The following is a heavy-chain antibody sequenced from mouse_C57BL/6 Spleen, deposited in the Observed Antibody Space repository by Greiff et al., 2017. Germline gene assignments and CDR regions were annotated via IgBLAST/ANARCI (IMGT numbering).Heavy chain of an antibody. CDR1: GYTFTSYW. CDR2: IYPSDSET. J-gene: IGHJ4*01. D-gene: IGHD1-1*02. Sequence: VQLQQPGPELVRPGSSVKLSCKASGYTFTSYWMHWVKQRPIQGLEWIGNIYPSDSETHYNQKFKDKATLTVDKSSSTAYMQLSSLTSEDSAVYCCTRDNYAHDGDAMDYWGQGTSVTVSS. V-gene: IGHV1-52*01. CDR3: TRDNYAHDGDAMDY.